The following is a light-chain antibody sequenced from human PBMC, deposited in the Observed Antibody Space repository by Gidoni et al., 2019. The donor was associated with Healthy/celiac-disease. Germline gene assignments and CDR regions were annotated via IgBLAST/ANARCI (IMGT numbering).Light chain of an antibody. V-gene: IGKV1-5*03. CDR1: QSISSW. Sequence: DIQMTQSPSTLSASVGDRVTITCRASQSISSWLAWYQQKPGKAPKLLIYKASSLESGVPSKFSGSGSGTEFTLTISSLQPDDFATYYCQQLFTFGPGTKVDIK. CDR3: QQLFT. J-gene: IGKJ3*01. CDR2: KAS.